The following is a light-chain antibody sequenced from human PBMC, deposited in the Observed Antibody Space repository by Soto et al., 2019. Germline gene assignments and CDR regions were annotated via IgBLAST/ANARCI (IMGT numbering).Light chain of an antibody. CDR1: QTVSSY. CDR3: QQRSNWPLT. V-gene: IGKV3-11*01. J-gene: IGKJ4*01. CDR2: DAS. Sequence: PGERATLSCRASQTVSSYLALFQQKPGQPPRLLIYDASNRAPGIPARFSASGSGTDFTLTISSLEPEDFAVYYCQQRSNWPLTFGGGTKVEIK.